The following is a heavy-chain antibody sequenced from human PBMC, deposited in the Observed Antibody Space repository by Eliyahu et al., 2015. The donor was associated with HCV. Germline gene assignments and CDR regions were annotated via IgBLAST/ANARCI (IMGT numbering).Heavy chain of an antibody. CDR2: ISSSSSYI. V-gene: IGHV3-21*01. CDR3: ARDTGSYSSYAYYYYYYGMDF. Sequence: NWVRQAPGKGLEWVSSISSSSSYIYYADSVKGRFTISRDNAKNSLYLQMNSLRAEDTAVYYCARDTGSYSSYAYYYYYYGMDFWGQGTTVTVSS. D-gene: IGHD6-6*01. J-gene: IGHJ6*02.